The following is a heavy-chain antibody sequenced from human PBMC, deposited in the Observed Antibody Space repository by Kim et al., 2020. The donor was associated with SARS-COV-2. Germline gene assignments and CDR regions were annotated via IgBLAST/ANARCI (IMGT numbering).Heavy chain of an antibody. CDR2: ISAYHGNT. CDR1: GYTFTSYG. V-gene: IGHV1-18*01. Sequence: ASVKVSCKASGYTFTSYGISWVRQATGLGLERMGWISAYHGNTNYAQKLKGRVTMTKDTSTSTDYMELRSLRSDNTAVYYGAATTYYYYYMNVWGKATTV. J-gene: IGHJ6*03. CDR3: AATTYYYYYMNV. D-gene: IGHD1-26*01.